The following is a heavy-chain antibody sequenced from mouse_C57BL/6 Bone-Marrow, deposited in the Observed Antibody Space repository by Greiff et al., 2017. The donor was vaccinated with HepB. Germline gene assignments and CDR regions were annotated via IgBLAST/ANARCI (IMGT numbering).Heavy chain of an antibody. D-gene: IGHD2-3*01. J-gene: IGHJ2*01. CDR2: IYPRSGNT. CDR1: GYTFTSYG. V-gene: IGHV1-81*01. Sequence: VQLQQSGAELARPGASVKLSCKASGYTFTSYGISWVKQRTGQGLEWIGEIYPRSGNTYYNEKFKGKATLTADKSSSTAYMELRSLTSEDSAVYFCARSGGYYPWGQGTTLTVSS. CDR3: ARSGGYYP.